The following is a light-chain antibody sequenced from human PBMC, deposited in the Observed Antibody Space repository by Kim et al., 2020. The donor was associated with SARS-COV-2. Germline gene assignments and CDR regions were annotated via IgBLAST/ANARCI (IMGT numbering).Light chain of an antibody. Sequence: SSSVGDRVTITCPASQDISNYLNWYQQKPGKAPKLLIYDASNLETGVPSRFSGSGSGTDFTFTISNLQPEDIATYYCQHYDNIPYTFGQGTKLEIK. J-gene: IGKJ2*01. CDR2: DAS. CDR3: QHYDNIPYT. V-gene: IGKV1-33*01. CDR1: QDISNY.